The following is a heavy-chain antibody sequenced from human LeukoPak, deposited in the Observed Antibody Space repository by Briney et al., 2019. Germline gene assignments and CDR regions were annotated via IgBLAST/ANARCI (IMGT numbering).Heavy chain of an antibody. V-gene: IGHV2-70*11. CDR2: IDWDDGK. CDR3: ARIMFQGVSYDFDY. Sequence: SGPTLVNPTQTLTLTCTFSGFSLSTSGMCVSWIRQPPGKALEWLARIDWDDGKYYSTSLKTRLTISKDTSKNQVVLTMTNMDPVDTATYYCARIMFQGVSYDFDYRGQGTLVTVSS. J-gene: IGHJ4*02. CDR1: GFSLSTSGMC. D-gene: IGHD1-26*01.